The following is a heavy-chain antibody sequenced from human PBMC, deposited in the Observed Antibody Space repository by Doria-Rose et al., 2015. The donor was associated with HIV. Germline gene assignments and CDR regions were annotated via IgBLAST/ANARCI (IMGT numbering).Heavy chain of an antibody. V-gene: IGHV2-26*01. CDR3: ARIKSSRWYHKYYFDF. CDR2: IFSDDER. J-gene: IGHJ4*02. CDR1: GVSLSSPGMG. D-gene: IGHD6-13*01. Sequence: QITLKECGPVLVKPTETLTLTCTVSGVSLSSPGMGASWIRQPPGKALEWLANIFSDDERSYKTSLKSRLTISRGTSKSQVVLTMTDMDPVDTATYYCARIKSSRWYHKYYFDFWGQGTLVIVSA.